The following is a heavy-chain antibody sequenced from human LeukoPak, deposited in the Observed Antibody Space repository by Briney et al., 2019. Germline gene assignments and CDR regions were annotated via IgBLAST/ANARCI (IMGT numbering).Heavy chain of an antibody. CDR3: ARDSYYYGSGSLDPYYYYYMDV. Sequence: GESLKISCAASGFTFSSYSMNWVRQAPGKGLEWVSSISSSSSYIYYADSVKGRFTISRDNAKNSLYLQMNSLRAEDTAVYYCARDSYYYGSGSLDPYYYYYMDVWGKGTTVTVS. V-gene: IGHV3-21*01. J-gene: IGHJ6*03. CDR2: ISSSSSYI. D-gene: IGHD3-10*01. CDR1: GFTFSSYS.